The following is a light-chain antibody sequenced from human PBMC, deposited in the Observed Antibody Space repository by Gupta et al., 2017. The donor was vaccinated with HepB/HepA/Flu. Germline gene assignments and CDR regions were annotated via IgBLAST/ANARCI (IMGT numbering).Light chain of an antibody. CDR1: QSVSSS. CDR3: QQYNTWPPLT. Sequence: EIVMTQSPATLSVSPGERATLSCRASQSVSSSLARYQQKPGQAPRLLTYGAPTRATGIPARFSGSGSGTEFTLTISSLQSEDFAVYYCQQYNTWPPLTFGGGTKVEIK. J-gene: IGKJ4*01. V-gene: IGKV3-15*01. CDR2: GAP.